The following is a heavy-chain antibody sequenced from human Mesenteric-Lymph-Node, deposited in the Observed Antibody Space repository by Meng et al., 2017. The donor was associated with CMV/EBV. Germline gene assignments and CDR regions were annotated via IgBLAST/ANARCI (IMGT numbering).Heavy chain of an antibody. D-gene: IGHD3-9*01. CDR3: AKSNQRPANIRYFDWLFDAYDV. CDR1: A. J-gene: IGHJ3*01. CDR2: VGANKGRT. V-gene: IGHV3-23*01. Sequence: AMSWVRQAPGKGMEWVSAVGANKGRTHNAGSVEGRCTISRDNSKRTLFLQMNSLRAEDTAVYYCAKSNQRPANIRYFDWLFDAYDVWGQGTMVTVSS.